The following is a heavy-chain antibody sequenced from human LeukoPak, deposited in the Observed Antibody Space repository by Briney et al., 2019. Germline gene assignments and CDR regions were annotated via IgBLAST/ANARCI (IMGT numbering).Heavy chain of an antibody. CDR3: ARMLYYYDSSGYYYLDY. CDR1: GFTFSSYS. Sequence: PGGSLRLSCAASGFTFSSYSMNWVRQAPGKGLEWVSSISSSSSYIYYADSVKGRFTISRDNAKNSLYLQMNSLRAEDTAVCYCARMLYYYDSSGYYYLDYWGQGTLVTVSS. V-gene: IGHV3-21*01. J-gene: IGHJ4*02. CDR2: ISSSSSYI. D-gene: IGHD3-22*01.